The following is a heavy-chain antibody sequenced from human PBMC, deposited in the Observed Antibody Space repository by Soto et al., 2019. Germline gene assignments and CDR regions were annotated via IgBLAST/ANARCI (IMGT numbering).Heavy chain of an antibody. CDR3: ARVPTDSSGYYKYYFDY. Sequence: ASVKVSCKASGYTFTNYGIIWQRQAPGQGLEWMGWINPYNGNTYYAQRVQGRVTMTTDTSTSTAYMELRSLRSGDTAVYYCARVPTDSSGYYKYYFDYWGQGTMVTVSS. CDR1: GYTFTNYG. V-gene: IGHV1-18*04. CDR2: INPYNGNT. J-gene: IGHJ4*02. D-gene: IGHD3-22*01.